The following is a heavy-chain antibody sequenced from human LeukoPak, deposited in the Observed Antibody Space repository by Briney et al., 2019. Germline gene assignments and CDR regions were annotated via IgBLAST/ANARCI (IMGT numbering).Heavy chain of an antibody. D-gene: IGHD2-2*01. Sequence: PGGSLRLSCAASGFTFSSYSMNWVRQAPGKGLEWVSSISSSSSYIYYADSVKGRFTISRDNAKNSLYLQMNSLRAEDTAVYYCARDRSDIVVVPAATGGGPIDYWGQGTLVTVSS. CDR3: ARDRSDIVVVPAATGGGPIDY. CDR1: GFTFSSYS. V-gene: IGHV3-21*01. CDR2: ISSSSSYI. J-gene: IGHJ4*02.